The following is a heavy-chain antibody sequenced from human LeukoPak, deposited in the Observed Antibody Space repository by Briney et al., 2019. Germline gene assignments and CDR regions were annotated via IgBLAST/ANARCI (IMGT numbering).Heavy chain of an antibody. CDR3: ARVRGYSYGLVGPFGY. D-gene: IGHD5-18*01. CDR2: ISYDGSNK. CDR1: GFTFSSYA. Sequence: GGSLRLPCAASGFTFSSYAMHWARQAPGKGLEWVAVISYDGSNKYYADSVKGRFTISRDNSKNTLYLQVNSLRAEDTAVYYCARVRGYSYGLVGPFGYWGQGTLVTVSS. J-gene: IGHJ4*02. V-gene: IGHV3-30-3*01.